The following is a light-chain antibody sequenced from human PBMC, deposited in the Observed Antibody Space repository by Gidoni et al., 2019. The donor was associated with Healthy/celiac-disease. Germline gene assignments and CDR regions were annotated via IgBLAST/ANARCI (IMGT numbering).Light chain of an antibody. V-gene: IGKV3-20*01. J-gene: IGKJ2*01. CDR2: GAS. CDR1: QSVRSSY. Sequence: EIVLTQSPGTLSLSPGERATRSCRASQSVRSSYLAWYQQKPGQAPRLLIYGASSRATGIPDRFSGSGSGTDFTLTISRLEPEDFAVYYCQQYGSSPLYTFGQGTKLEIK. CDR3: QQYGSSPLYT.